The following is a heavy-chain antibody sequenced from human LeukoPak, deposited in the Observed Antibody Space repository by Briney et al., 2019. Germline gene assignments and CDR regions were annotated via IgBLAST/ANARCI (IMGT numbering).Heavy chain of an antibody. CDR3: ARTTEDCSSTSCYQYWFDP. Sequence: SETLSLTCTVSGGSISSSSYYWGWIRQPPGKGLEWIGSIYYSGSTSYNPSLKSRVTISVDTSKNQISLKVRSVTAADTAVYYCARTTEDCSSTSCYQYWFDPWGQGTLVTVSS. J-gene: IGHJ5*02. D-gene: IGHD2-2*01. CDR2: IYYSGST. CDR1: GGSISSSSYY. V-gene: IGHV4-39*07.